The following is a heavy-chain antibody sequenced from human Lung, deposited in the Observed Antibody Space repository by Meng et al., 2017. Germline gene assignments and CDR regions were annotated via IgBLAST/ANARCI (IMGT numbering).Heavy chain of an antibody. Sequence: EVQLVESGGGLVPPGGSLRLSCAASGFTFTDHWMHWVRQGPGKGLVWVSRINRDGTKPTYADSVKGRFTISRDNAKNKLYLQMNNLRAEDTAFYYCTNDRLNHWGQGALVTVSS. V-gene: IGHV3-74*01. CDR2: INRDGTKP. CDR3: TNDRLNH. CDR1: GFTFTDHW. J-gene: IGHJ1*01. D-gene: IGHD1-1*01.